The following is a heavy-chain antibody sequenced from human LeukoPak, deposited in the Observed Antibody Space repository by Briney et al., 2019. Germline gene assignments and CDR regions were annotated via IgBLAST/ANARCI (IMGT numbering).Heavy chain of an antibody. Sequence: QAGGSLRLSCAASGFTFRSYEMNWVRQAPGKGLEWVSYISSSGSTIYYADSVKGRFTISRENAKNSLYLQMNSLRAEDAAVYYCARDDAMGAIIDYWGQGTLVTVSS. CDR1: GFTFRSYE. D-gene: IGHD1-26*01. CDR2: ISSSGSTI. CDR3: ARDDAMGAIIDY. V-gene: IGHV3-48*03. J-gene: IGHJ4*02.